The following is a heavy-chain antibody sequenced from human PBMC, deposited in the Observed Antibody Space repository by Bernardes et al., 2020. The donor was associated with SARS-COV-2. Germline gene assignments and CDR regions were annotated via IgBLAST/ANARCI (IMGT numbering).Heavy chain of an antibody. D-gene: IGHD3-3*01. CDR3: ARGPTWTGYYYYFDY. V-gene: IGHV1-8*01. Sequence: ASVKASCRASGYTFTSYDIDWVRQATGQGLEWMGWLNPNSGNTGYAQKFQGRVTLTKNTSMSTAYMELSSLRSEDTAMYFCARGPTWTGYYYYFDYWGQGTLVTVSS. J-gene: IGHJ4*02. CDR2: LNPNSGNT. CDR1: GYTFTSYD.